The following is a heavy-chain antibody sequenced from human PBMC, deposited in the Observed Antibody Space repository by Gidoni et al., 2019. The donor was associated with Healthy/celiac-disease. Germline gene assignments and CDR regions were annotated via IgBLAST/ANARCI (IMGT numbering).Heavy chain of an antibody. CDR2: IYYSGST. CDR3: ARLYSSSSDFVLVQYWYFDL. Sequence: QLQLQESGPGLVKPSETLSLPCPVPGGSISSSSYYWGWIRQPPGKGLEWIGSIYYSGSTYYNPSLKSRVTISVDTSKNQFSLKLSSVTAADTAVYYCARLYSSSSDFVLVQYWYFDLWGRGTLVTVSS. D-gene: IGHD6-6*01. V-gene: IGHV4-39*01. J-gene: IGHJ2*01. CDR1: GGSISSSSYY.